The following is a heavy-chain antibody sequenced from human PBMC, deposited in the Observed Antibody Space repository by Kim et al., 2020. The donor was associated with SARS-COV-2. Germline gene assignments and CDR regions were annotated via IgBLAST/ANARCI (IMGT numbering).Heavy chain of an antibody. Sequence: NPSLKSRVTISGDTSKNQFSLKLSSVTAADTAVYYCARDPRRNGNDAFDIWGQGTMVTVSS. CDR3: ARDPRRNGNDAFDI. D-gene: IGHD1-1*01. V-gene: IGHV4-30-2*04. J-gene: IGHJ3*02.